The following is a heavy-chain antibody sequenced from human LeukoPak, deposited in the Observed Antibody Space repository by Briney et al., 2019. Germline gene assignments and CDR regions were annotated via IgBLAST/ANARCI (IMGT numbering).Heavy chain of an antibody. CDR2: ISHNGGNK. CDR3: ARDQDVAAADYYFDY. J-gene: IGHJ4*02. CDR1: GFTFSSYA. V-gene: IGHV3-30-3*01. Sequence: GGSXRLSCAASGFTFSSYAVHWVRQAPGKGLEGVAVISHNGGNKYYADSVKGRFTISRDNSKNTLYLQMDSLRAEDTAIYYCARDQDVAAADYYFDYWGQGTLVTVSS. D-gene: IGHD6-13*01.